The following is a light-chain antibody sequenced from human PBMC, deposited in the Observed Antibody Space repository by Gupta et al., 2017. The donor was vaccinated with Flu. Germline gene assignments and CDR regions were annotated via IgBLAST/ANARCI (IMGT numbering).Light chain of an antibody. CDR2: AND. V-gene: IGLV1-51*01. CDR3: ATWDDSLSAGV. Sequence: QSVLTQPPSVSAAPGQRVTISCSGDTSNIGTYYVSWYQQLPGAAPKLLIYANDKRPSGIPDRFSGSKSGTSATLGITGLQTGDEADYYCATWDDSLSAGVFGAGTKVTVL. CDR1: TSNIGTYY. J-gene: IGLJ1*01.